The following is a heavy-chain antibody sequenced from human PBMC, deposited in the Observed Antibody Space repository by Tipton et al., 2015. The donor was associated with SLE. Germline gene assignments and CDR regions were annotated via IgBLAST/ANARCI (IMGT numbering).Heavy chain of an antibody. Sequence: GLVKPSQTLSLTCAISGDSVSANSAAWNWIRQSPSRGLEWLGRTYYRSKWYSDYAVSVKSRMTINPDTSKNQFSLHLSSVTPEDTAVYYCARELLSPMTTVHWYFDLWGRGTLVTVSS. CDR3: ARELLSPMTTVHWYFDL. V-gene: IGHV6-1*01. CDR2: TYYRSKWYS. J-gene: IGHJ2*01. CDR1: GDSVSANSAA. D-gene: IGHD4-11*01.